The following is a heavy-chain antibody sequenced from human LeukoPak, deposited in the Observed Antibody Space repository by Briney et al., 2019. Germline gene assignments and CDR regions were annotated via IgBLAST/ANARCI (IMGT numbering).Heavy chain of an antibody. D-gene: IGHD3-22*01. CDR1: GFTFSSYW. Sequence: GGSLRLSCAASGFTFSSYWMHWVRQAPGKGLVWVSRINSDGSSTSYADSVKGRFTISRDNAKTTLYLQMNSLRAEDTAVYYCARDRPTYYYDSSGYYFWNWGQGTLVTVSS. CDR2: INSDGSST. J-gene: IGHJ4*02. V-gene: IGHV3-74*01. CDR3: ARDRPTYYYDSSGYYFWN.